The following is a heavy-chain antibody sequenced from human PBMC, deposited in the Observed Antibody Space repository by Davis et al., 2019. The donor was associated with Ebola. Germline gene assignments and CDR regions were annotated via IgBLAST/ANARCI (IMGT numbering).Heavy chain of an antibody. V-gene: IGHV3-7*01. J-gene: IGHJ4*02. CDR1: RFTFSDYY. CDR3: ASQTIAAPDY. D-gene: IGHD6-6*01. Sequence: PGGSLRLSCAASRFTFSDYYMSWIRQAPGKGLEWVANIKQDGSEKYYADSVKGRFTISRDNSKNTLYLQMNSLRAEDTAVYYCASQTIAAPDYWGQGTLVTVSS. CDR2: IKQDGSEK.